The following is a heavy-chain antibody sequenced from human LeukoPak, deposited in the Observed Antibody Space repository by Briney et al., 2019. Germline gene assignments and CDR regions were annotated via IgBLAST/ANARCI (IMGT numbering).Heavy chain of an antibody. Sequence: SETLSLTCTVSGGSISSYYWSWIRQPPGRGLEWIGYIYYSGSTNYNPSLKSRVTISVETSKNQFSLKLSSVTAADTAVYYCARDLYSSGWYVVYWGQGTLVTVSS. V-gene: IGHV4-59*01. D-gene: IGHD6-19*01. J-gene: IGHJ4*02. CDR3: ARDLYSSGWYVVY. CDR2: IYYSGST. CDR1: GGSISSYY.